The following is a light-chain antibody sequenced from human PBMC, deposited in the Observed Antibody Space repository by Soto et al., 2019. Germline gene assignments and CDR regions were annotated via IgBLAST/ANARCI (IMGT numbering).Light chain of an antibody. Sequence: EIVMTQSPATLAVSPGERDALSCRASQSVSSNFAWYQQKPGQAPRLLIYGASSRATGTPARFSGSGSGTEFTLSIRSLQSEDFAVYYCQQYNNWPYTFGLGTKLELK. J-gene: IGKJ2*01. CDR1: QSVSSN. V-gene: IGKV3-15*01. CDR3: QQYNNWPYT. CDR2: GAS.